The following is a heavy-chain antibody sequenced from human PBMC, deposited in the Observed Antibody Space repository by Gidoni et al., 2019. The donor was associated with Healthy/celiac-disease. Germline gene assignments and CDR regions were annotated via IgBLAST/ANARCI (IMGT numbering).Heavy chain of an antibody. V-gene: IGHV3-21*01. CDR2: ISSSSSYI. Sequence: EVQLVESGGGLVKPGGSLTLSCAASGFTFSSYSMNWVRQAPGKGLEWVSSISSSSSYIYYADSVKGRFTISRDNAKNSLYLQMNSLRAEDTAVYYCARGGQLSGSYTLFDYWGQGTLVTVSS. CDR3: ARGGQLSGSYTLFDY. J-gene: IGHJ4*02. CDR1: GFTFSSYS. D-gene: IGHD3-10*01.